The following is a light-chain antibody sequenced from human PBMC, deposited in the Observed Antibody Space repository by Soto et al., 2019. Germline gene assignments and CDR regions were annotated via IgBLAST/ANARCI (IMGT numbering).Light chain of an antibody. V-gene: IGKV3-15*01. J-gene: IGKJ1*01. CDR3: QQYNNWPPWT. Sequence: EIVMTQSPATLSVSPGERATLSCSASQSVSSNLAWYQQKPGQAPRLLIYGASTRATGIPARFSGSGSGTEFTLPISSLQSEDFAVYYCQQYNNWPPWTFGRGTKVDIK. CDR2: GAS. CDR1: QSVSSN.